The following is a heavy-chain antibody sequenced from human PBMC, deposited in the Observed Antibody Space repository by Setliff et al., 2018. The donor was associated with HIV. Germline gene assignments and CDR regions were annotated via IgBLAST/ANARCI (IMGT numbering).Heavy chain of an antibody. CDR1: GFTFKNYW. CDR3: ARNPQLDY. Sequence: GGSLGLSCAASGFTFKNYWMYWVRQPPGKGLQWVSRINRTGLTTDYADSVKGRFSISRDTATSTLYLHMTGLTAEDTGVYYCARNPQLDYWGQGTLVTVSS. J-gene: IGHJ4*02. V-gene: IGHV3-74*01. CDR2: INRTGLTT.